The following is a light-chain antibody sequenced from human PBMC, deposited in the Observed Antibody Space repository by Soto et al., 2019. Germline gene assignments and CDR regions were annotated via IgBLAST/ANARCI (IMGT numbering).Light chain of an antibody. CDR3: SSYAGNDIVL. J-gene: IGLJ2*01. V-gene: IGLV2-8*01. Sequence: QSALTQPPSASGSPGQSVTISCTGTSSDVGGYGYVSWYQQHPGEAPRLMIYEVTKRPSEVPDRFSGSRSGSTASLTVSGLQAEDEANYYCSSYAGNDIVLFGGGTKLTVL. CDR2: EVT. CDR1: SSDVGGYGY.